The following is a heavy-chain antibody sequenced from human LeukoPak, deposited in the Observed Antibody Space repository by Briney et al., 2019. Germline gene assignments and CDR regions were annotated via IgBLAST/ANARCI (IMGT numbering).Heavy chain of an antibody. V-gene: IGHV3-23*01. Sequence: AGRSLRLSCAASGFTFSSYAMSWVRQAPGKGLEWVSAISGSGGSTYYADSVKGRFTISRDNSKNTLYLQMNSLRAEDTAVYYCATHHRYCSSTSCYWSLPRFDYWGQGTLVTVSS. CDR3: ATHHRYCSSTSCYWSLPRFDY. CDR2: ISGSGGST. J-gene: IGHJ4*02. D-gene: IGHD2-2*01. CDR1: GFTFSSYA.